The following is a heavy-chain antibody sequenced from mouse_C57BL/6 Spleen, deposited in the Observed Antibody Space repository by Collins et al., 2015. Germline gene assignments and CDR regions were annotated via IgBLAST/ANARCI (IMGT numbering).Heavy chain of an antibody. CDR2: IRSKSNNYAT. CDR3: VRTYGNYEGWFAY. Sequence: EVQLVESGGDLVKPGGSLKLSCAASGFTFNTNAMNWVRQAPGKGLEWVARIRSKSNNYATYYADSVKDRFTISRDDSQSMLYLQMNNLKTEDTAMYYCVRTYGNYEGWFAYWGQGTLVTVSA. D-gene: IGHD2-1*01. J-gene: IGHJ3*01. V-gene: IGHV10S3*01. CDR1: GFTFNTNA.